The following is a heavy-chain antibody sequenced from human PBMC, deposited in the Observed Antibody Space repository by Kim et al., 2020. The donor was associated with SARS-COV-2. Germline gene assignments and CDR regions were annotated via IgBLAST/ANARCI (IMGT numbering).Heavy chain of an antibody. CDR1: GFTVSSNY. Sequence: GGSLRLSCAASGFTVSSNYMSWVRQAPGKGLEWVSVIYSGGSTYYADSVKGRFTISRDNSKNTLYLQMNSLRAEDTAVYYCARSYYDSSGYLVLYYFDYWGQGTLVTVSS. V-gene: IGHV3-66*01. CDR3: ARSYYDSSGYLVLYYFDY. J-gene: IGHJ4*02. D-gene: IGHD3-22*01. CDR2: IYSGGST.